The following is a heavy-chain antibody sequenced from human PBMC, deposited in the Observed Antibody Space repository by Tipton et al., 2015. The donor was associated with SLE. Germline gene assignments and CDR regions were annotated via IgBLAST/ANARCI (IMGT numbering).Heavy chain of an antibody. V-gene: IGHV3-48*04. J-gene: IGHJ4*02. CDR1: GFTFSSYS. CDR2: ISSSSSTI. CDR3: ARDPDGVMEY. D-gene: IGHD2-21*01. Sequence: SLRLSCAASGFTFSSYSMNWVRQAPGKGLEWVSYISSSSSTIYYADSVKGRFTISRDNARNALFLQMNSLRAEDTAVYYCARDPDGVMEYWGQGALVTVSS.